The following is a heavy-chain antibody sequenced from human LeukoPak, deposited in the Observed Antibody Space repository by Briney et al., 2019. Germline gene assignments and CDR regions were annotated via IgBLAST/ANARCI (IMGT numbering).Heavy chain of an antibody. D-gene: IGHD6-19*01. J-gene: IGHJ4*02. CDR3: ATLISGWSLY. CDR1: GFTFSSYE. Sequence: PGGSLRLSCAASGFTFSSYELNWVRQAPGKGLEWVSYISDTGSTIYYADSVEGRFTISRDNAKNTLYLQMNSLRAEDTAVYYCATLISGWSLYWGQGTLVTVSS. V-gene: IGHV3-48*03. CDR2: ISDTGSTI.